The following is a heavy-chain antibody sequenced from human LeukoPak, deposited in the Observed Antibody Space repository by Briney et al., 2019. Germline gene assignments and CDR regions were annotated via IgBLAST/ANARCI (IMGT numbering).Heavy chain of an antibody. D-gene: IGHD3-16*01. CDR2: FHNSGTS. CDR1: DDSISDYY. Sequence: PSETLSLTCTVSDDSISDYYRRWIRQPPGKGLEWIGYFHNSGTSTYNPSLKSRVTISADTSKNQFSLKLNSLTTADTAVYYCTRGAGWLIDYWGQGILVTVSS. V-gene: IGHV4-59*01. CDR3: TRGAGWLIDY. J-gene: IGHJ4*02.